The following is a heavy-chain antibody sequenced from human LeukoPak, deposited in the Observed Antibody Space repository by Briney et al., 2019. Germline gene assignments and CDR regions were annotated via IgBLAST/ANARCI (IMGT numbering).Heavy chain of an antibody. V-gene: IGHV3-48*01. CDR1: GFISSQYG. CDR3: ARDAGNSGYGCDL. D-gene: IGHD5-12*01. CDR2: IRSTSGT. J-gene: IGHJ5*02. Sequence: GGSLRLSCAASGFISSQYGFNWVRQAPGKGLEWVSHIRSTSGTFYADSVKGRFTISRDHARNSLYLQMNNLRGEDTAIYYCARDAGNSGYGCDLWGQGTLVTVSS.